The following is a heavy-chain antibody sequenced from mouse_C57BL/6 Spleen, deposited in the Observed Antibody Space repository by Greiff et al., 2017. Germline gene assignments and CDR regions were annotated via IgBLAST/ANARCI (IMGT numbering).Heavy chain of an antibody. CDR1: GYTFTDYE. J-gene: IGHJ2*01. CDR2: IDPETGGN. Sequence: QVQLQQSGAELVRPGASVTLSCKASGYTFTDYEMHWVKQTPVHGLEWIGAIDPETGGNAYNQKFKGKAILTADKSSSTAYMELRSLTSEDSAVYYCTRDTTVVPGNVDDWGQGTTLTVSS. D-gene: IGHD1-1*01. CDR3: TRDTTVVPGNVDD. V-gene: IGHV1-15*01.